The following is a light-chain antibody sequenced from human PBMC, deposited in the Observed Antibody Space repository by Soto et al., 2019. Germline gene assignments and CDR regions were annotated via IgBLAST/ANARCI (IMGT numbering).Light chain of an antibody. J-gene: IGKJ1*01. Sequence: EIVLTQSPATLSSSPGETATLSCRASQYVGTRLAWYQHKPGQAPRLLIYYTSNRATGIPARFSGSGSGTDFTLTISSLEPEDFAVYYCQQHSNWPWTFGQGTKVDIK. CDR1: QYVGTR. CDR3: QQHSNWPWT. CDR2: YTS. V-gene: IGKV3-11*01.